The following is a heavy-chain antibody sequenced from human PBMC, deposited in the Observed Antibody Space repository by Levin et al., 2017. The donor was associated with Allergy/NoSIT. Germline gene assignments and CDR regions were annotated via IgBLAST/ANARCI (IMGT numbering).Heavy chain of an antibody. CDR3: AKSEPFPGDGSRPPFDF. CDR2: ISGSSFFI. J-gene: IGHJ4*02. Sequence: GESLKISCVGSGFSFSTDSMHWVRQAPGKGLEWVSSISGSSFFIYYADSIEGRFTISRDNAKRSLYLQMNSLRVEDTAMYYCAKSEPFPGDGSRPPFDFWGPGTLVTVSS. D-gene: IGHD5-24*01. V-gene: IGHV3-21*04. CDR1: GFSFSTDS.